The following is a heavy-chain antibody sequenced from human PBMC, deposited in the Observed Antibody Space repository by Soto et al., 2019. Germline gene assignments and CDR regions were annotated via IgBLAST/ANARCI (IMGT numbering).Heavy chain of an antibody. Sequence: GASVKVSCKASGFTFTSSAVKWVRQDRGQRLEWIGWIVVGSSITNYAQKFQERVTSTRDMSTSTAYMELSSLRSEDTAVYYCAANMFSRNAPGMDVWGQGTTVTVSS. CDR3: AANMFSRNAPGMDV. J-gene: IGHJ6*02. CDR2: IVVGSSIT. D-gene: IGHD3-10*02. V-gene: IGHV1-58*01. CDR1: GFTFTSSA.